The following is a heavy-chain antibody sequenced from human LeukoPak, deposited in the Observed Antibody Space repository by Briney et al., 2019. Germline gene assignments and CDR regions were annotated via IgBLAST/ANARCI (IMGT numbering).Heavy chain of an antibody. CDR1: GGSISTYY. CDR2: IHTSGNT. D-gene: IGHD6-6*01. V-gene: IGHV4-4*07. J-gene: IGHJ4*02. CDR3: AREGSMTARPFVSIDY. Sequence: SETLSLTCTVSGGSISTYYWSWIRQPAGKGLEWIGRIHTSGNTDYNPSLKSRVTMSVDTSKNQFSLKLSSVTAADTAVYYCAREGSMTARPFVSIDYWGQGTLVTVSS.